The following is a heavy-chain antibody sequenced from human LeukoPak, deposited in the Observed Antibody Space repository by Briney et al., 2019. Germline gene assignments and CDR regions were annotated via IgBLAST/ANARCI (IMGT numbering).Heavy chain of an antibody. J-gene: IGHJ3*02. Sequence: GGSLRLSCAASGFTFDDYTMHWVRQAPGKGLEWVSLISWDGGSTYYADSVKGRFTISRDNAKNSLYLQMNSLRGEDTAVYYCARAGGTYYGIAFDMWGQGTMVTVSS. D-gene: IGHD1-26*01. CDR1: GFTFDDYT. CDR3: ARAGGTYYGIAFDM. V-gene: IGHV3-43*01. CDR2: ISWDGGST.